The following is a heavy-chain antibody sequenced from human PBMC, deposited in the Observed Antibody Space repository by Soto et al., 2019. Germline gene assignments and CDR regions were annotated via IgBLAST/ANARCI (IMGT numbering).Heavy chain of an antibody. CDR3: TTEIQSYRYFDY. D-gene: IGHD3-16*02. V-gene: IGHV3-15*01. Sequence: EVQLVESGGGLVKPGGSLRLSCAASGFTFSNAWLSWVLQAPGQGLEWVGHIKTTTDGGTTYYAAPVTGRFTISRDDSQNTLYLQMDSLNTVDIAVYFCTTEIQSYRYFDYWGQGSLVTVCS. J-gene: IGHJ4*02. CDR2: IKTTTDGGTT. CDR1: GFTFSNAW.